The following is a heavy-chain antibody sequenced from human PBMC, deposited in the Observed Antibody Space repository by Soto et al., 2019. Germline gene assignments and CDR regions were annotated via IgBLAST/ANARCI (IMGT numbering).Heavy chain of an antibody. J-gene: IGHJ5*02. CDR3: ARVGRDSSGWYPTVLFDP. V-gene: IGHV4-30-2*02. D-gene: IGHD6-19*01. CDR1: RGLIRCWGFP. Sequence: SGTPSLTCAVSRGLIRCWGFPRRGIPPPPRQRLEWIGYIYLSGGTYSNPSLKSRVTISVDRSKIQFSLKLSSVTAADTAVYYCARVGRDSSGWYPTVLFDPWGQGTPVTVSS. CDR2: IYLSGGT.